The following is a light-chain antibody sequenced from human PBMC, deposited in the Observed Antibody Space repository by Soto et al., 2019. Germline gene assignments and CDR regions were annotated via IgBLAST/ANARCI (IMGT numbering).Light chain of an antibody. CDR2: EDS. V-gene: IGLV2-23*01. CDR1: SSDVGSYNL. J-gene: IGLJ2*01. CDR3: CSYAGSSTL. Sequence: QSVLTQPASVSGSPGQSITISCTGTSSDVGSYNLVSWYQQHPGKAPKLMIYEDSKRPSGVSNRFSGSKSGNPASLTISGLQAEDEADYYCCSYAGSSTLFGGGTKLTVL.